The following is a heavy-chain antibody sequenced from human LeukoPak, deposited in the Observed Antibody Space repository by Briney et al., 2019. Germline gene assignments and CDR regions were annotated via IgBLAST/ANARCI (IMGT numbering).Heavy chain of an antibody. CDR1: GDTVSSNTAA. D-gene: IGHD6-6*01. CDR3: TRQRSTSTDYYGMDV. Sequence: SQTLSLTCAISGDTVSSNTAAWNWIGQSPSRGLEWLGRTYYRSKWNNDYAVSVQNRITINPDTSKNQFSLQLKSATPEDTAVYYCTRQRSTSTDYYGMDVWGQGTTVTVSS. V-gene: IGHV6-1*01. J-gene: IGHJ6*02. CDR2: TYYRSKWNN.